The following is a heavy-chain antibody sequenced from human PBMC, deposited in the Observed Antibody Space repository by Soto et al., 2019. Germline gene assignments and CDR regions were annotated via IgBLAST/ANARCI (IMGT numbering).Heavy chain of an antibody. J-gene: IGHJ4*02. V-gene: IGHV6-1*01. CDR2: TYYRSKWYN. CDR3: ARGSAYYDILTGYYKGPYFDY. CDR1: GDSVSSNSAA. Sequence: PSQTLSLTCAISGDSVSSNSAAWNWIRQSPSGGLEWLGRTYYRSKWYNDYAVSVKSRITINPDTSKNQFSLQLNSVTPEDTAVYYCARGSAYYDILTGYYKGPYFDYWGQGTLVTVSS. D-gene: IGHD3-9*01.